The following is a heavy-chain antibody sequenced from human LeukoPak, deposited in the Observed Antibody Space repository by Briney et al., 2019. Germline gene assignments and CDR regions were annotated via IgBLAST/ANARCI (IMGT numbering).Heavy chain of an antibody. V-gene: IGHV3-74*01. J-gene: IGHJ4*02. Sequence: GGSLRLSCAASGFTFSSYWMDWVRRAPGKGLVWVSHINSDGSNTRYADSVKGRFTISRDNAKNTLFLQLNSLRAEDTAMYYCAGGGESLTFWGQGTLVTVSS. CDR2: INSDGSNT. D-gene: IGHD3-16*01. CDR1: GFTFSSYW. CDR3: AGGGESLTF.